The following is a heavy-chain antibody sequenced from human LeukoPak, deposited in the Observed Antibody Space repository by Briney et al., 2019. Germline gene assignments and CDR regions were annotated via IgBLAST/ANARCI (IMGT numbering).Heavy chain of an antibody. CDR1: GYTFTGYY. Sequence: ASVKVSCKASGYTFTGYYMHWVRQAPGQGLEWMGWINPNSGGTNYAQKFQGRVTITADKSTSTAYMELSSLRSEDTAVYYCARAGQYCGGDCFYFDYWGQGTLVTVSS. CDR3: ARAGQYCGGDCFYFDY. CDR2: INPNSGGT. J-gene: IGHJ4*02. D-gene: IGHD2-21*02. V-gene: IGHV1-2*02.